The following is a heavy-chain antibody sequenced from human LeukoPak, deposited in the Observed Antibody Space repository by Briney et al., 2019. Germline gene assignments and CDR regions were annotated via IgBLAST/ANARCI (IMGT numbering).Heavy chain of an antibody. CDR2: ISAYNGNT. J-gene: IGHJ1*01. CDR1: GYTFTSYG. V-gene: IGHV1-18*01. D-gene: IGHD3-3*01. CDR3: AGSPDYDFWSGYVRGYFQH. Sequence: GASVKVSCKASGYTFTSYGISWVRQAPGQGLEWMGWISAYNGNTNYAQKLQGRVTMTTDTSTSTAYMELRSLRSDDTAVYYCAGSPDYDFWSGYVRGYFQHWGQGTLVTVSS.